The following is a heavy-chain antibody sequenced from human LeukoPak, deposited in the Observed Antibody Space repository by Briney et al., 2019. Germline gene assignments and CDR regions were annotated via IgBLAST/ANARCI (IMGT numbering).Heavy chain of an antibody. CDR2: ISITSTYV. Sequence: GGSLRLSCGASGFIFSNYNMNWVRQAPEKGLEWASSISITSTYVYYADSVKGRFTISRDNAKNSLYLQMNSLKAEDTAVYYCARVPHYCSSTSCHFDYWGQGTLVTVSS. CDR3: ARVPHYCSSTSCHFDY. CDR1: GFIFSNYN. V-gene: IGHV3-21*01. D-gene: IGHD2-2*01. J-gene: IGHJ4*02.